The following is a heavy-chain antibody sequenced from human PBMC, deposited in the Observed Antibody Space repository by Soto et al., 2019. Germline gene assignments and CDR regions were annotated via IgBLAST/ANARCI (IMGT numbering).Heavy chain of an antibody. CDR1: GCSISSGSYY. CDR2: IYYSGST. Sequence: SETMSLTWTFSGCSISSGSYYLRWIRQHPGKGLEWIGYIYYSGSTYYNPSLKSRVTISVDTSKNQFSLKLSSVTAADTAVYYCARAGVVGATAIDYWGQGTLVTVSS. V-gene: IGHV4-31*02. D-gene: IGHD1-26*01. CDR3: ARAGVVGATAIDY. J-gene: IGHJ4*02.